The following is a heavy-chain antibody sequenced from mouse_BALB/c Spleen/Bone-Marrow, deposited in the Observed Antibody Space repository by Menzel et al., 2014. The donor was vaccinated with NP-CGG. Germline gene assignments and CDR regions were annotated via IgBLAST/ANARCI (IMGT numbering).Heavy chain of an antibody. J-gene: IGHJ2*01. Sequence: VQLQQSGPELVKPGASVKMSCKASGYTFXSYILHWVKQKPGQGLEWIGYINPYNDGTKYNEKFKGKATLTSDKFSSATYMELSSLTSEDSAVYYCARGGGHYFDYWGQGTTLTVSS. CDR2: INPYNDGT. CDR3: ARGGGHYFDY. CDR1: GYTFXSYI. V-gene: IGHV1-14*01.